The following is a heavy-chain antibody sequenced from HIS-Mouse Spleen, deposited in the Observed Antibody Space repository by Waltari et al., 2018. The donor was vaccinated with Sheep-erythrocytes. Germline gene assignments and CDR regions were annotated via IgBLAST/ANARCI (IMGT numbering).Heavy chain of an antibody. J-gene: IGHJ4*02. V-gene: IGHV3-21*01. CDR1: GFTFSSYS. CDR3: ARASIFGVVRGFDY. CDR2: ISSSSSYI. D-gene: IGHD3-3*01. Sequence: EVQLVESGGGLVKPGGSLRLSCAASGFTFSSYSMNWVRQAPGKGREWVSSISSSSSYIYYADSVKGRFTISRDNAKNSLYLQMNSLRAEDTAVYYCARASIFGVVRGFDYWGQGTLVTVSS.